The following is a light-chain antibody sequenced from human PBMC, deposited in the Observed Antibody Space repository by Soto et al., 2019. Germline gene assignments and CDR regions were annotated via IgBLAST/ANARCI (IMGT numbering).Light chain of an antibody. V-gene: IGLV4-60*03. CDR1: SGHSSYI. CDR2: LDGSGSY. J-gene: IGLJ3*02. Sequence: QSVLTQSSSASASLGSSVKLTCTLSSGHSSYIIEWHQQQPGKAPRYLMKLDGSGSYNKGSGVPDRFAGSSSGADRYLTISNLQSEDEADYYGETWDSNTLVFGGGTKLTVL. CDR3: ETWDSNTLV.